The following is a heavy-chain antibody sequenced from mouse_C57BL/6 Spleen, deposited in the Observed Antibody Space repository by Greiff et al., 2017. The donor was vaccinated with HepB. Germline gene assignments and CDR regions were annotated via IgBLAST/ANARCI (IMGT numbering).Heavy chain of an antibody. CDR1: GYSFTGYY. CDR2: INPSTGGT. CDR3: ARGEIYYGNLAWFAY. Sequence: EVQRVESGPELVKPGASVKISCKASGYSFTGYYMNWVKQSPEKSLEWIGEINPSTGGTTYNQKFKAKATLTVDKSSSTAYMQLKSLTSEDSAVYYCARGEIYYGNLAWFAYWGQGTLVTVSA. D-gene: IGHD2-1*01. V-gene: IGHV1-42*01. J-gene: IGHJ3*01.